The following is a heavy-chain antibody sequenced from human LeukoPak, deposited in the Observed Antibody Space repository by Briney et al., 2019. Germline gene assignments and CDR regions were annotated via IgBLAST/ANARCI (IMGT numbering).Heavy chain of an antibody. V-gene: IGHV3-48*03. CDR3: ARDSSDSSGWYEGWFDP. J-gene: IGHJ5*02. Sequence: GGSLRLSCAASGFTFSRYEMNWVRQAPGNGLEWVSYITSSGTTIYYADSVKGRFTVSRDNAKNSLYLQMNSLRAEDTAVYYCARDSSDSSGWYEGWFDPWGQGTLVTVSS. CDR1: GFTFSRYE. CDR2: ITSSGTTI. D-gene: IGHD6-19*01.